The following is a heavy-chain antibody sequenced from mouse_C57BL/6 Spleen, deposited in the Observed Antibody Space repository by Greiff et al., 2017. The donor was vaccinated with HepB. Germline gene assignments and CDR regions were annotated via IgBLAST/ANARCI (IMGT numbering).Heavy chain of an antibody. CDR1: GYTFTDYE. D-gene: IGHD2-3*01. J-gene: IGHJ3*01. Sequence: QVQLKQSGAELVRPGASVTLSCKASGYTFTDYEMHWVKQTPVHGLEWIGAIDPETGGTAYNQKFKGKAILTADKSSSKAYMELRSLTSEDSAVYYCTREGDGCYFAYWGQGTLVTVSA. CDR3: TREGDGCYFAY. CDR2: IDPETGGT. V-gene: IGHV1-15*01.